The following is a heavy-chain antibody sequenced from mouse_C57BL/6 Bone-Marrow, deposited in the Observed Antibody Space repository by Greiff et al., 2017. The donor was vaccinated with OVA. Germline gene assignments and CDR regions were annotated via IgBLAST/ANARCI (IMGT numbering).Heavy chain of an antibody. CDR2: IWRGGST. J-gene: IGHJ2*01. D-gene: IGHD2-2*01. CDR1: GFSLTSYG. Sequence: VQLQQSGPGLVQPSQSLSITCTVSGFSLTSYGVHWVRQSPGKGLEWLGVIWRGGSTDYNAAFMSRLSITKDNSKSQVFYKMNSLQADDTAICYSAKARVTTKVYYIDYWGQGTTLTVSS. V-gene: IGHV2-5*01. CDR3: AKARVTTKVYYIDY.